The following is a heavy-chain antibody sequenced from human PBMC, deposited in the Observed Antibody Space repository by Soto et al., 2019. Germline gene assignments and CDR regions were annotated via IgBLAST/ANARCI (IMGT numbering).Heavy chain of an antibody. D-gene: IGHD3-10*01. J-gene: IGHJ6*02. CDR2: ITSSSDYI. V-gene: IGHV3-21*02. CDR3: ARGDYGPGSYVAYFYSGMDV. CDR1: GFTFSSYT. Sequence: EVQLVESGGGLVKPGGSLRLSCAASGFTFSSYTMDWVRQAPGKGLEWVSSITSSSDYIYYADSVKGRFTVSRDNAKNSLSLHMNYMRAEDTAVYYCARGDYGPGSYVAYFYSGMDVWGQGTTVTVSS.